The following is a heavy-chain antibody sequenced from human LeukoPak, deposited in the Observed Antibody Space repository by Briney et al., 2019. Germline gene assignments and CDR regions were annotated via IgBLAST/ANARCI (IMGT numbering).Heavy chain of an antibody. CDR2: ISDSGRST. V-gene: IGHV3-23*01. J-gene: IGHJ4*02. Sequence: GGSLRLSCAASGFTFSSYAMSWVRQAPGKGLEWVSVISDSGRSTYYADSVKGRFTISRDNSKNTLFLQMNSLRAEDTALYYCAKDQHVGYYYDSSGYVFDYWGQGTLVTVSS. D-gene: IGHD3-22*01. CDR3: AKDQHVGYYYDSSGYVFDY. CDR1: GFTFSSYA.